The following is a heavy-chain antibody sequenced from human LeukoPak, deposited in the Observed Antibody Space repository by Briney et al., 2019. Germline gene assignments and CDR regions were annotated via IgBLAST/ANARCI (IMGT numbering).Heavy chain of an antibody. V-gene: IGHV3-23*01. CDR1: GFTFSSYA. Sequence: PGGSLRLSCAASGFTFSSYAMTWVRQAPGKGLEWVSAISGSGGDTYYADSVKGRFTISRDNSKNTLCLQMSSLRAEDTAVYYCAKDKAGSTAYYFDYWGQGTLVTVSS. CDR2: ISGSGGDT. J-gene: IGHJ4*02. D-gene: IGHD6-13*01. CDR3: AKDKAGSTAYYFDY.